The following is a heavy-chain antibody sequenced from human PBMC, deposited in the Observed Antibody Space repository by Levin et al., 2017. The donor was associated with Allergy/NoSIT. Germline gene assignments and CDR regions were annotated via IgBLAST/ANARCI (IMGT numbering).Heavy chain of an antibody. Sequence: ASVKVSCKASGYTFTSYGISWVRQAPGQGLEWMGWISAYNGNTNYAQKLQGRVTMTTDTSTSTAYMELRSLRSDDTAVYYCARDPGIAVAGRDYYYMDGWGKGTTVTVSS. J-gene: IGHJ6*03. CDR3: ARDPGIAVAGRDYYYMDG. CDR1: GYTFTSYG. CDR2: ISAYNGNT. D-gene: IGHD6-19*01. V-gene: IGHV1-18*01.